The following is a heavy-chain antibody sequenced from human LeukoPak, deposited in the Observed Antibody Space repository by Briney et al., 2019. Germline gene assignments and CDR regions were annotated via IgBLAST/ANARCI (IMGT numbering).Heavy chain of an antibody. Sequence: SETLSHTCTVSGGSISSYYWSWIRQPPGKGLEWIGYIYYSGSTNYNPSLKSRVTISVDTSKNQFSLKLSSVTAADTAVYYCARAGGSGSYSYFDYWGQGTLVTVSS. V-gene: IGHV4-59*01. D-gene: IGHD3-10*01. CDR1: GGSISSYY. CDR2: IYYSGST. J-gene: IGHJ4*02. CDR3: ARAGGSGSYSYFDY.